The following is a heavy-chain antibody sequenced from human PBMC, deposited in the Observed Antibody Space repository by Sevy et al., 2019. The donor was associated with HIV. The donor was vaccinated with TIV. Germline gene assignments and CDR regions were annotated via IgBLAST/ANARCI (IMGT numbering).Heavy chain of an antibody. CDR3: ARDRKYPLYYFDY. CDR1: GYSIRNGYY. J-gene: IGHJ4*02. Sequence: LPETLSLTCTVSGYSIRNGYYWAWIRQPPGKGLEWIGSIHHSGITHYNPSLKSRVIISVDTSKNQVSLELSSVTAADTAMYYCARDRKYPLYYFDYWGQGILVTVSS. CDR2: IHHSGIT. D-gene: IGHD6-6*01. V-gene: IGHV4-38-2*02.